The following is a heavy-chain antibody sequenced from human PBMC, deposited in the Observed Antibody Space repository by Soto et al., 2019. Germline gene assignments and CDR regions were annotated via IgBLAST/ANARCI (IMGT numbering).Heavy chain of an antibody. J-gene: IGHJ4*02. V-gene: IGHV3-49*03. CDR1: GFTFGDYA. D-gene: IGHD2-2*01. CDR3: TRASVVPAALILRY. Sequence: QPGGSLRLSCTASGFTFGDYAMSWFRQAPGKGLEWVGFIRSKAYGGTTEYAASVKGRFTISRDDSKSIAYLQMNSLKTEDTAVYYCTRASVVPAALILRYWGQGTLVTVSS. CDR2: IRSKAYGGTT.